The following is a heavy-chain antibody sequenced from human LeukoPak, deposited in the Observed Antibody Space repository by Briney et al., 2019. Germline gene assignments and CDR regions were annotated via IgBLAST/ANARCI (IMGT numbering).Heavy chain of an antibody. D-gene: IGHD5-18*01. CDR3: ARMDTAMVTPFDY. CDR1: GYTFTGYY. CDR2: INPNSGGT. V-gene: IGHV1-2*02. Sequence: ASVKVSCKASGYTFTGYYMHWVRQAPGQGLGWMGWINPNSGGTNYAQKFQGRVTMTRDTSISTAYMELSRLRSDDAAVYYCARMDTAMVTPFDYWGQGTLVTVSS. J-gene: IGHJ4*02.